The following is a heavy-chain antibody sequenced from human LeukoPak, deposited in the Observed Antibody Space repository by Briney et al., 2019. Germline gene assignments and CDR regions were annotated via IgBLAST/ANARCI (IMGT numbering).Heavy chain of an antibody. CDR2: IGAGGTFT. V-gene: IGHV3-23*01. Sequence: GGSLRDSRTASGFTFSSYAMNWVRQAPGKGLEWVSGIGAGGTFTYYADSVKGRFTISRDNSRNTLYLQMNNLRADDTAVYYCAKDHGCATCGYYFDYWGQGILVTVSS. CDR3: AKDHGCATCGYYFDY. J-gene: IGHJ4*02. CDR1: GFTFSSYA. D-gene: IGHD1-26*01.